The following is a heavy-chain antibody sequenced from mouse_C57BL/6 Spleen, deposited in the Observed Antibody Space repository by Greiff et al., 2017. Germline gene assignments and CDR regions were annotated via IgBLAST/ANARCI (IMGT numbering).Heavy chain of an antibody. CDR3: ARQYDYDGAWFAY. J-gene: IGHJ3*01. D-gene: IGHD2-4*01. CDR2: IHPNSGST. V-gene: IGHV1-64*01. CDR1: GYTFTSYW. Sequence: QVQLQQPGAELVKPGASVKLSCKASGYTFTSYWMHWVKQRPGQGLEWIGMIHPNSGSTNYNEKFKSKATLTVDKSSSTAYMQRSSLTSEDSAVYYCARQYDYDGAWFAYWGQGTLVTVSA.